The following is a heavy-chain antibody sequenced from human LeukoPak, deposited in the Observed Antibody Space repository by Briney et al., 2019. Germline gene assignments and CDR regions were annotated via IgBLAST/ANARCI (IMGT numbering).Heavy chain of an antibody. J-gene: IGHJ4*02. CDR3: ARRLEVSGTMDY. CDR2: IYPGDSDT. Sequence: GESLKIFRKGSGYSFTIYWNGLGRQRPGKGLEWMGIIYPGDSDTRYSPSFQGQVTISADKSISSAYLQWSRLKASDTAMYYCARRLEVSGTMDYWGQGTLVTVSS. CDR1: GYSFTIYW. D-gene: IGHD6-13*01. V-gene: IGHV5-51*01.